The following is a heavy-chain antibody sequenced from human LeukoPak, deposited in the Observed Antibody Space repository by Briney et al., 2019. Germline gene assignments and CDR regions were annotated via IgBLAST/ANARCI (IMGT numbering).Heavy chain of an antibody. D-gene: IGHD2-15*01. CDR1: GFTFSSYE. CDR2: ISSSGSTI. Sequence: GGSLRLSCAASGFTFSSYEMNWVRQAPGKGLEWVSYISSSGSTIYYADSVKGRFTISRDNAKNSLYLQMNSLRAEDTAVYYCAKGLPLGYCSGGSCYPIDYWGQGTLVTVSS. V-gene: IGHV3-48*03. J-gene: IGHJ4*02. CDR3: AKGLPLGYCSGGSCYPIDY.